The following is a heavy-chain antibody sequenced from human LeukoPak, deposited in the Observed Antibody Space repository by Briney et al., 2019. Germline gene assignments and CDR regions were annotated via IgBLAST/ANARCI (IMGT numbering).Heavy chain of an antibody. D-gene: IGHD6-13*01. J-gene: IGHJ4*02. CDR1: GYTLTELS. CDR3: AVHISSSSWYDY. Sequence: GASVKVSCKVSGYTLTELSMHWVRQAPGQGLEWMGGIIPIFGTANYAQKFQGRVTITADESTSTAYMELSSLRSEDTAVYYCAVHISSSSWYDYWGQGTLVTVSS. CDR2: IIPIFGTA. V-gene: IGHV1-69*13.